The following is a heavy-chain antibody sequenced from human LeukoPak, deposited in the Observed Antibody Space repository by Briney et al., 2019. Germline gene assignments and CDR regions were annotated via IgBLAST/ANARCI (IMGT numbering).Heavy chain of an antibody. V-gene: IGHV4-34*01. CDR3: ARAGRLVDTAMVRTALHYYYYYYYMDV. D-gene: IGHD5-18*01. CDR2: INHSGST. CDR1: GGSLSGYY. J-gene: IGHJ6*03. Sequence: SETLSLTCAFYGGSLSGYYWSWIRQPPGKGLEWIGEINHSGSTNYNPSLKSRVTISVDTSKNQFSLKLSSVTAADTAVYYCARAGRLVDTAMVRTALHYYYYYYYMDVWGKGTTVTVSS.